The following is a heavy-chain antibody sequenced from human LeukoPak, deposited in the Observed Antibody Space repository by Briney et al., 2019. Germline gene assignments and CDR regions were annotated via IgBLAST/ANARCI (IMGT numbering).Heavy chain of an antibody. D-gene: IGHD6-25*01. CDR2: ISGSGNTI. V-gene: IGHV3-48*03. Sequence: GGSLRLSRTASGFTFSAYEMNWVRQAPGKGLEWISYISGSGNTIYYADSVKGRFTISRNDAKNSLFLRMNSLTAEDTAVYYCARVGKAATSLDYWGQGTLVTVSS. CDR3: ARVGKAATSLDY. CDR1: GFTFSAYE. J-gene: IGHJ4*02.